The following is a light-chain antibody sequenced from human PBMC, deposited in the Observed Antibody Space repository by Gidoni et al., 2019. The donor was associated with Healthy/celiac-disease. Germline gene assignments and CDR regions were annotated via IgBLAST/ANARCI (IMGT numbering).Light chain of an antibody. CDR1: QSVSSY. CDR3: QQRSNWPS. CDR2: DAS. V-gene: IGKV3-11*01. Sequence: EIVLTQSPATLSLSPGERATLSCRASQSVSSYLAWYQQKPGQAPRLLIYDASNRATGIPARFSGSGSGTDFTLTLSSLEPDDFAVYSCQQRSNWPSFGGGTKVEIK. J-gene: IGKJ4*01.